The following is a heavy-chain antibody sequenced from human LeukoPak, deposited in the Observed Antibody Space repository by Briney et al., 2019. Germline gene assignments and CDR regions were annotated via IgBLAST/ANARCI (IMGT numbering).Heavy chain of an antibody. Sequence: ASVKVSCKASGYTFINYYMHWVRQAPGQGLEWMGMISPSGGSASNTQKFQGRVTITRDTSTSIVYMELSSLRSENTAVYYCARGPPWEVAAAGHNWFDPWGQGTLVTVSS. D-gene: IGHD6-13*01. CDR1: GYTFINYY. CDR2: ISPSGGSA. CDR3: ARGPPWEVAAAGHNWFDP. V-gene: IGHV1-46*01. J-gene: IGHJ5*02.